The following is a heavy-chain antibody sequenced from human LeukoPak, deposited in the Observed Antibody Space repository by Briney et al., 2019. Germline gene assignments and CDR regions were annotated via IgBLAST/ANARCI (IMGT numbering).Heavy chain of an antibody. CDR3: ARGGYQLLSTNFDY. CDR1: GFTFSSYA. D-gene: IGHD2-2*01. Sequence: GGSLRLSCAASGFTFSSYAMHWVRQAPGKGLEYVSAISSNGGSTYYANSVKGRFTISRDNSKNTLYLQMGSLRAEDMAVYYCARGGYQLLSTNFDYWGQGTLVTVSS. J-gene: IGHJ4*02. CDR2: ISSNGGST. V-gene: IGHV3-64*01.